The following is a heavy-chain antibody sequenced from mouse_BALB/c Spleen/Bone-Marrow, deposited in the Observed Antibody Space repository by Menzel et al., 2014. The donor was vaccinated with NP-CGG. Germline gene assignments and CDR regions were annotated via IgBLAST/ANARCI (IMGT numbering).Heavy chain of an antibody. CDR1: GFTFTDYY. Sequence: EVKLVESGGGLVQPGGSLRLPCTPSGFTFTDYYMSWVRQPPGKALEWLAFIRNKAYGYTTEYSASVRGRFTISRDNSQSILYLQMNTLRAEDSATYYCARFPMDYWGQGTSVTVSS. CDR3: ARFPMDY. V-gene: IGHV7-3*02. CDR2: IRNKAYGYTT. J-gene: IGHJ4*01.